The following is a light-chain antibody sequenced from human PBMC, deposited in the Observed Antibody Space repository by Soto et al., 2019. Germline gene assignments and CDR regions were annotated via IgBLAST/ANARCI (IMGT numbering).Light chain of an antibody. V-gene: IGKV1-33*01. CDR1: QDISNY. CDR2: DAS. Sequence: DIQMTQSPSSLSASVGDRVTITCQASQDISNYLNWYQQKPGKAPKLLIYDASNLETGVPSRFSGSGSGTDFTFTISSLQPEVIATYYCQQYDNLPLTFCGGTKVEIK. CDR3: QQYDNLPLT. J-gene: IGKJ4*01.